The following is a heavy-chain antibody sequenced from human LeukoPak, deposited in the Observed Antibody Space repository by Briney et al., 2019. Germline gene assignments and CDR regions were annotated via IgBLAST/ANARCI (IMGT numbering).Heavy chain of an antibody. Sequence: GGSLRLSCTASGFTFSSYSLYWVRQAPGKGLECVAVISYHESNKYYADSVKGRFTISRDNSKDTLFLQMNSLRAEDTAVYYCARNVESAYYDFGDGMDVWGQGTTVTVPS. V-gene: IGHV3-30-3*01. CDR1: GFTFSSYS. J-gene: IGHJ6*02. CDR2: ISYHESNK. D-gene: IGHD3-3*01. CDR3: ARNVESAYYDFGDGMDV.